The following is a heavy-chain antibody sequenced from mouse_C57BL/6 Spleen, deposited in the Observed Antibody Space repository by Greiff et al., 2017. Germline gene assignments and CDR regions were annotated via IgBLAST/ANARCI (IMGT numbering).Heavy chain of an antibody. CDR1: GFSLTSYG. D-gene: IGHD2-2*01. Sequence: QVQLKESGPGLVQPSQSLSITCTVSGFSLTSYGVHWVRQSPGKGLEWLGVIWSGGSTDYNAAFISRLSISKDNSKSQVFFKMNSLQADDTAIYYCAPMVTTRYYAMDYWGQGTSVTVSS. CDR3: APMVTTRYYAMDY. J-gene: IGHJ4*01. CDR2: IWSGGST. V-gene: IGHV2-2*01.